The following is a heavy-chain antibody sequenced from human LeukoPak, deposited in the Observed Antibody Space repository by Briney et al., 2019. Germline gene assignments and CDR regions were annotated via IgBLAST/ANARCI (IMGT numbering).Heavy chain of an antibody. CDR3: AKSIRAYSSSSVSDY. CDR2: ISWNSGSI. V-gene: IGHV3-9*01. CDR1: GFTFDDYA. D-gene: IGHD6-6*01. Sequence: GRSLRLSCAASGFTFDDYAMPWVRQAPGKGLEWVSGISWNSGSIGYADSVKGRFTISRGNAKNSLYLQMNSLRAEDTALYYCAKSIRAYSSSSVSDYWGQGTLVTVSS. J-gene: IGHJ4*02.